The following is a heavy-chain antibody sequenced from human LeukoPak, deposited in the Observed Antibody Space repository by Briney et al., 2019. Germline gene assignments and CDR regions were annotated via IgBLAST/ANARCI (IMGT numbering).Heavy chain of an antibody. J-gene: IGHJ5*02. CDR2: IYYSGST. CDR3: QRWNVLRYFDWLKTDIGGWFDP. V-gene: IGHV4-59*01. CDR1: GGSISSYY. D-gene: IGHD3-9*01. Sequence: PSETLSLTCTVSGGSISSYYWSWIRQPPGKGLEWIGYIYYSGSTNYNPSLKSRVTISVDTSKNQFSLKLSSVTAADTAVYYCQRWNVLRYFDWLKTDIGGWFDPWGQGTLVTVSS.